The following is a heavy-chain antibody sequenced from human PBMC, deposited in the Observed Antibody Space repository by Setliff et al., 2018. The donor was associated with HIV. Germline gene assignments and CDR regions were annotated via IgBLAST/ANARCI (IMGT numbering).Heavy chain of an antibody. Sequence: ASVKVSCKVSGFTLREVSMHWVRQAPGKGLEWMGYFDPEDGETVYAQKFQGRVTMTEDTSTDTAHMELSGLRSEDTAVYYCAIDMVGVWLRPMPDFWGQVALVTVSS. CDR1: GFTLREVS. J-gene: IGHJ4*02. CDR3: AIDMVGVWLRPMPDF. V-gene: IGHV1-24*01. CDR2: FDPEDGET. D-gene: IGHD2-2*01.